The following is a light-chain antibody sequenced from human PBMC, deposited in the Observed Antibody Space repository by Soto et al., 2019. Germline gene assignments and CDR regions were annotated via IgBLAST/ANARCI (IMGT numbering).Light chain of an antibody. V-gene: IGKV4-1*01. J-gene: IGKJ4*01. CDR2: WAS. CDR3: QQYYSPPLT. Sequence: DIVMTQSPDSLAVSLGERATINCKSSQSVLYSSNNKNYLAWYQQKPGQPPKLLIHWASNRESGVPDRFSGSGSGTDFTLTISSLQAEDVAVYYCQQYYSPPLTFGGGTKVEIK. CDR1: QSVLYSSNNKNY.